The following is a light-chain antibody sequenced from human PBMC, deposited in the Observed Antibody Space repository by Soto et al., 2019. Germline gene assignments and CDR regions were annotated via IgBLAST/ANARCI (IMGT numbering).Light chain of an antibody. Sequence: QSALTQPRSVSGSPGQKVTISCTGTSSDVGGYNYVSWYHQHPGQAPKLMIYDASKRPSGVPDRLPGSKSANTASLTFSALQAVDEADYYCCSYAGSYTYVFGTGTKVTVL. CDR2: DAS. V-gene: IGLV2-11*01. CDR1: SSDVGGYNY. CDR3: CSYAGSYTYV. J-gene: IGLJ1*01.